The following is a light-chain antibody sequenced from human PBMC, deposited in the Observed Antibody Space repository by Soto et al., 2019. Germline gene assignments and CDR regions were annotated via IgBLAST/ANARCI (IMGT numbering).Light chain of an antibody. J-gene: IGKJ4*01. CDR1: QSVGRNY. V-gene: IGKV3-20*01. CDR3: QQYASSPLT. CDR2: DAS. Sequence: EIVLTQSPGTLSVSPGERATLSCRASQSVGRNYLAWYQQKPGQAPRLLIYDASSRATGIPARFSGSGSGTDFTLTISRLEPEDFAVYYCQQYASSPLTFGGGPKVETK.